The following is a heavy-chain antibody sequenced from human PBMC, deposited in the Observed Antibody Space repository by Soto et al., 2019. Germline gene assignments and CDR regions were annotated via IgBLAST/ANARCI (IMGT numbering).Heavy chain of an antibody. J-gene: IGHJ6*02. CDR1: GFNFGAYA. Sequence: GESLKISCEASGFNFGAYAMSWVRQAPGKGLEWVSGISGSSSGTYYTDSVKGRFTISRDNSKNTAYLQMNSLRGEDTAVYYCAKDRSENFWVYYYAMDVWGQGTAVTVSS. CDR2: ISGSSSGT. D-gene: IGHD6-19*01. V-gene: IGHV3-23*01. CDR3: AKDRSENFWVYYYAMDV.